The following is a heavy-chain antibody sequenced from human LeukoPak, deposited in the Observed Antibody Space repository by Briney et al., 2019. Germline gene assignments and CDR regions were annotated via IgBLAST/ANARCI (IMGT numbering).Heavy chain of an antibody. D-gene: IGHD3-3*01. CDR2: IYTSGST. V-gene: IGHV4-4*07. J-gene: IGHJ6*03. CDR3: ARIRLEWLPSPYYYYMDV. Sequence: PSETLSLTCTVSGGSISSYYWSWIRQPAGKGLEWIGRIYTSGSTNYNPSLKSRVTMSVDTSKNQFSLKLSSVTAADTAVYYCARIRLEWLPSPYYYYMDVWGKGTTVTVSS. CDR1: GGSISSYY.